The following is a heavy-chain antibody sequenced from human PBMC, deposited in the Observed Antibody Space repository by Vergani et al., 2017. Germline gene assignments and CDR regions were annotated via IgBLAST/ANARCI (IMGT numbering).Heavy chain of an antibody. CDR2: IIPIFGTA. D-gene: IGHD6-19*01. CDR3: ASDSKKAVAGLDYYCYYMDV. J-gene: IGHJ6*03. CDR1: GGTFSSYA. Sequence: QVQLVQSGAEVKKPGSSVKVSCKASGGTFSSYAISWVRQAPGQGLEWMGGIIPIFGTANYAQKFQGRVTITADESTSTAYMELSSRRSEDTAVYYCASDSKKAVAGLDYYCYYMDVWGKGTTVTVSS. V-gene: IGHV1-69*01.